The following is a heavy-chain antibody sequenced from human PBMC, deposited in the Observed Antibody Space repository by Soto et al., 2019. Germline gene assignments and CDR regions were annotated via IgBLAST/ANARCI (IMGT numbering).Heavy chain of an antibody. V-gene: IGHV4-34*01. Sequence: QVQLQQWGAGLLKPSETLSLTCAVYGGSFSGYYWSWIRQPPGKGLEWIGEINHSGSTNYNPSLKSRVTISVDTSKNQFSLKLSSVTAADTAVYYCARSVLNPGRNDVSLNWFDPWGQGTLVTVSS. J-gene: IGHJ5*02. CDR3: ARSVLNPGRNDVSLNWFDP. CDR1: GGSFSGYY. CDR2: INHSGST. D-gene: IGHD1-1*01.